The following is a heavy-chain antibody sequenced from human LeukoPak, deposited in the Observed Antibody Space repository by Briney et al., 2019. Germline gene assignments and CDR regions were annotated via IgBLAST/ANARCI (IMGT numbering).Heavy chain of an antibody. Sequence: SETLSLTCAVSGYSISSGYYWGWIRQPPGKGLEWIGSIYHSGSTYYNPSLKSRVTTSVDTSKNQFSLKLSSVTAADTAVYYCARRSRYNWNDLGFDYWGQGTLVTVSS. J-gene: IGHJ4*02. CDR2: IYHSGST. CDR1: GYSISSGYY. CDR3: ARRSRYNWNDLGFDY. V-gene: IGHV4-38-2*01. D-gene: IGHD1-1*01.